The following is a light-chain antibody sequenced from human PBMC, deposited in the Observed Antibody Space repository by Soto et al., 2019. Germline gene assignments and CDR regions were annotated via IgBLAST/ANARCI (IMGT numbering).Light chain of an antibody. V-gene: IGLV1-40*01. CDR3: ATRDERLSGRV. J-gene: IGLJ3*02. CDR1: TSNIGAPYD. CDR2: SDN. Sequence: QSVLTQPPSVSGAPGQRVSISCTGSTSNIGAPYDVHWYQHLPGTAPKLLIYSDNQRPSGVPDRFSGSKSGTSASLAISGLQSEDEADYYCATRDERLSGRVFGGGTQLTVL.